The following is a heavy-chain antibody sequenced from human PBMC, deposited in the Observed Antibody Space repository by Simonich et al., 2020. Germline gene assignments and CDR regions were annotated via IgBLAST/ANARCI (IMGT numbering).Heavy chain of an antibody. CDR2: SSSSSSYI. CDR1: GFTFSSYS. V-gene: IGHV3-21*01. CDR3: ARDTSYYGSGSYYFDY. D-gene: IGHD3-10*01. Sequence: GGGLVKPGGSLRLSCAASGFTFSSYSMNWVRQAPGKGLEWVSSSSSSSSYIYYAESVKGRFTISRDNAKNSLSLQMNSLKAVDTSVYYCARDTSYYGSGSYYFDYGGQGTLVTVSS. J-gene: IGHJ4*02.